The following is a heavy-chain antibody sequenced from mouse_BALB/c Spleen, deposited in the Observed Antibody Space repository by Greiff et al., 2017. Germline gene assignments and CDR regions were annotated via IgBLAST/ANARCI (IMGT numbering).Heavy chain of an antibody. J-gene: IGHJ3*01. CDR3: ARGGMITTWFAY. CDR2: ISSGGST. V-gene: IGHV5-6-5*01. CDR1: GFTFSSYA. Sequence: EVKLVESGGGLVKPGGSLKLSCAASGFTFSSYAMSWVRQTPEKRLEWVASISSGGSTYYPDSVKGRFTISRDNARNILYLQMSSLRSEDTAMYYCARGGMITTWFAYWGQGTLVTVSA. D-gene: IGHD2-4*01.